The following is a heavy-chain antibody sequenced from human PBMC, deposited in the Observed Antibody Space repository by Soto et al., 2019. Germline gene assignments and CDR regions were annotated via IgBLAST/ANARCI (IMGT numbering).Heavy chain of an antibody. CDR2: IKSKTDGGTT. CDR3: TTTINPLLWFGPAT. D-gene: IGHD3-10*01. J-gene: IGHJ6*02. Sequence: GGSLRLSCAASGFTFSNAWMSWVRQAPGKGLEWVGRIKSKTDGGTTDYAAPVKGRFTISRDDSKNTLYLQMNSLKTEDTAVYYCTTTINPLLWFGPATWGQGTTVPVSS. V-gene: IGHV3-15*01. CDR1: GFTFSNAW.